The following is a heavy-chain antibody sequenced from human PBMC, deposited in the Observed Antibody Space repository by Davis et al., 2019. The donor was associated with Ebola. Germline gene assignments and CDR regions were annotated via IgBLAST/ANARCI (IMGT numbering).Heavy chain of an antibody. V-gene: IGHV3-7*03. J-gene: IGHJ3*01. CDR1: GFTFSNAW. CDR3: ATDSPFDF. Sequence: GESLKISCAASGFTFSNAWMSWVRQAPGKGLEWVANIKQDGSDRFYVDSVKGRFTISRDNARNSVYLQMTNLRVDDTAVYYCATDSPFDFWGQGTMVIVSS. CDR2: IKQDGSDR.